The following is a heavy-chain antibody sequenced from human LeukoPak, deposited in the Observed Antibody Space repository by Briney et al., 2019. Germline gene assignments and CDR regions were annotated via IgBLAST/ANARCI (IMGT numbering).Heavy chain of an antibody. CDR3: ARACGDGLIVATIFDWFDP. V-gene: IGHV1-18*01. J-gene: IGHJ5*02. D-gene: IGHD5-12*01. Sequence: ASVKVSCKASGYTFTSYGISWVRQAPGQGLEWMGWISAYNGNTNYAQKLQGRVTMTTDTSTSTAYMELRSPRSDDTAVYYCARACGDGLIVATIFDWFDPWGQGTLVTVSS. CDR1: GYTFTSYG. CDR2: ISAYNGNT.